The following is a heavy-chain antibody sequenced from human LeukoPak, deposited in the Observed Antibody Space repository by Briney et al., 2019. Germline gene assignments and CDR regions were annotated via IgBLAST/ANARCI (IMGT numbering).Heavy chain of an antibody. J-gene: IGHJ4*02. CDR2: ISSSGSTI. CDR1: GFTFTSYF. D-gene: IGHD4-23*01. V-gene: IGHV3-48*03. Sequence: GGSLRLSCAASGFTFTSYFMGWVRQAPGKGLEWVSYISSSGSTIYYADSVKGRFTISRDNAKNSLYLQMNSLRAEDTAVCYCARDYGGSSPFDYWGQGTLVTVSS. CDR3: ARDYGGSSPFDY.